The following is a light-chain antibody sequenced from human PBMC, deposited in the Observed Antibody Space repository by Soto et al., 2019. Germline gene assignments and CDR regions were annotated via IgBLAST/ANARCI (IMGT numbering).Light chain of an antibody. CDR3: QQYNSYWT. CDR2: EAS. CDR1: QSISSS. Sequence: DIQMTQSPSTLSASVGDRVTITCRASQSISSSLAWYQQKPGKAPKLLIYEASSYESGVPSRFSGSGSGTEFTITISSVQADDFATYYCQQYNSYWTLGQGTKVEIK. V-gene: IGKV1-5*03. J-gene: IGKJ1*01.